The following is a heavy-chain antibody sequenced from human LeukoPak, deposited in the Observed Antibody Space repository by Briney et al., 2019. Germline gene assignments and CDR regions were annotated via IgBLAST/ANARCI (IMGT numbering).Heavy chain of an antibody. CDR3: TPVMAEDRGF. CDR1: GFIFNKAW. J-gene: IGHJ4*02. CDR2: IKSNNDGGTT. D-gene: IGHD5-24*01. Sequence: NPGGSLRLSCAASGFIFNKAWMNWVRQAPGKGPEWVGRIKSNNDGGTTDYASPVEGRFIISRDDSKNTIYLQMNRLIIDDTAIYYCTPVMAEDRGFWGQGTLVTVSS. V-gene: IGHV3-15*01.